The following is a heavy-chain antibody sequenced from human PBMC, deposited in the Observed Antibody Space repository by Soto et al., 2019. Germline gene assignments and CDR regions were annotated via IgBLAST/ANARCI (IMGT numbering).Heavy chain of an antibody. J-gene: IGHJ5*02. D-gene: IGHD6-13*01. CDR1: GYTFTSYD. Sequence: GASVKVSCKASGYTFTSYDINWVRRATGQGLEWMGWMNPNSGNTGYAQKFQGRVTMTRNTSISTAYMELSSLRSEDTAVYYCARGRGSSWYSWFDPWGQGTLVTVSS. CDR3: ARGRGSSWYSWFDP. V-gene: IGHV1-8*01. CDR2: MNPNSGNT.